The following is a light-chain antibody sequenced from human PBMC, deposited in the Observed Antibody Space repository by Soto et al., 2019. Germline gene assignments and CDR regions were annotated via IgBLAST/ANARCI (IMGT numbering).Light chain of an antibody. Sequence: EIVMTQSPATLSVSPGERATLSCRASQSVSSNLAWYQQKPGQAPRLLIYGASTRATGIPVRFSGSGSGTEFTLTISSLQSEDFAVYYCQLYNNWPPYTFGQGTKLEIK. CDR3: QLYNNWPPYT. V-gene: IGKV3-15*01. CDR1: QSVSSN. CDR2: GAS. J-gene: IGKJ2*01.